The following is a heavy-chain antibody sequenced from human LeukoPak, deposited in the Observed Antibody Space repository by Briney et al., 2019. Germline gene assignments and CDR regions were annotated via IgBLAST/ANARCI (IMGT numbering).Heavy chain of an antibody. CDR1: GGSFSGYY. D-gene: IGHD3-22*01. V-gene: IGHV4-34*01. CDR3: ARAGSYYHSRGYYYVDAFDI. Sequence: PSETLSLTCAVYGGSFSGYYWSWIRLPPGKGLGWIGEINHSGSTNYNPSLKSRVTISVDTSKNQFSLKLSSVTAADTAVYYCARAGSYYHSRGYYYVDAFDIWGQGAMVTVSS. CDR2: INHSGST. J-gene: IGHJ3*02.